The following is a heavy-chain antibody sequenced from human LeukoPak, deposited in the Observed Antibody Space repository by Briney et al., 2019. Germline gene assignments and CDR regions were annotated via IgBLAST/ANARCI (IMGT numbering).Heavy chain of an antibody. D-gene: IGHD3/OR15-3a*01. V-gene: IGHV3-33*06. Sequence: GRSLRLSCAASGFIFSNYGMHWVRQAPGKGLEWVAVIWFDGSNEDYADSVKGRFTISRDNSKNTLFLQMNSLRAEDTAVHYCAKVVPFELGFDYWSQGTLVTVSS. CDR3: AKVVPFELGFDY. CDR2: IWFDGSNE. CDR1: GFIFSNYG. J-gene: IGHJ4*02.